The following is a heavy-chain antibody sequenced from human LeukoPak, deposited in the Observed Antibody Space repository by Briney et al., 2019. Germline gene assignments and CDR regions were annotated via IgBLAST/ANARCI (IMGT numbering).Heavy chain of an antibody. CDR3: AKPITIFGVVIIDYYYMDV. J-gene: IGHJ6*03. Sequence: GGSLRLSCAVSGFTFSRYWMTWVRQAPGKGLEWVANIKVDGSEKYYVDAVKGRFTISRDNSKNTLYLQMNSLRAEDTAVYYCAKPITIFGVVIIDYYYMDVWGKGTTVTVSS. CDR1: GFTFSRYW. CDR2: IKVDGSEK. V-gene: IGHV3-7*01. D-gene: IGHD3-3*01.